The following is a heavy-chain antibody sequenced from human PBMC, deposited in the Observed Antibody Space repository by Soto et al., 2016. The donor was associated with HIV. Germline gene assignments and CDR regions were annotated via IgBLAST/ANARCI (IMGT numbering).Heavy chain of an antibody. J-gene: IGHJ3*02. V-gene: IGHV3-15*01. CDR2: IKTKTEGGTT. CDR3: TTEHYYDIHGYYSRGAFNI. Sequence: EVQLVESGGGLIKSGGSLRLSCAASGFTFSNAWMSWVRQPPGKGLEWVGRIKTKTEGGTTDYVAPVKGRFTISRDDSKSTLYLQMNSLKTEDTAVYYRTTEHYYDIHGYYSRGAFNIWGQGTMVTVSS. CDR1: GFTFSNAW. D-gene: IGHD3-22*01.